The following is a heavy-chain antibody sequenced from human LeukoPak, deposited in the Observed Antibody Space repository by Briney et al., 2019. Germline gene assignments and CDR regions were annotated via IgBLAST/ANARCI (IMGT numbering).Heavy chain of an antibody. Sequence: SETLSLTCTVSGGSISSSSYYWGWIRQPPGKGLEWIGSIYYSGSTYYNPSLKSRVTISVDTSKNQFSLKLSSVTAADTAVYYCARLVGVLYYFDYWGQGTLVTVSS. D-gene: IGHD3-22*01. CDR1: GGSISSSSYY. J-gene: IGHJ4*02. CDR3: ARLVGVLYYFDY. CDR2: IYYSGST. V-gene: IGHV4-39*01.